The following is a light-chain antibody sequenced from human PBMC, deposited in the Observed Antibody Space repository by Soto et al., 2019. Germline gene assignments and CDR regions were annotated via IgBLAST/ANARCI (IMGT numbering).Light chain of an antibody. CDR2: GAS. CDR1: QSVSSNY. J-gene: IGKJ4*01. V-gene: IGKV3-20*01. CDR3: QQYGISPLT. Sequence: EIVLTQSPGTLSLSPGERATLSCRASQSVSSNYLAWYQQKPGQAPRLLIYGASSRATGIPDRFSGSGSGTDFTLTISRLESEDFAVYHCQQYGISPLTFGGGTKVEIK.